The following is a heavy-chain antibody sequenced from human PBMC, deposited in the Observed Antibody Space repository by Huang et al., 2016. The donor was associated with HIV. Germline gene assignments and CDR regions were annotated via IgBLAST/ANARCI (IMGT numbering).Heavy chain of an antibody. Sequence: QLQLQESGPGLVRPSETLSLTCSVSGGSVNSGYYYWGWIRQPPGKGLGVFAVVFYGGNTFYNPARKSRVSMSVDTSKMRFSLNLSSVTAADTAVYVCARLPFDYVWGTQRQTALDELDVWGQGTMVTVSS. CDR3: ARLPFDYVWGTQRQTALDELDV. D-gene: IGHD3-16*01. CDR2: VFYGGNT. V-gene: IGHV4-39*01. J-gene: IGHJ3*01. CDR1: GGSVNSGYYY.